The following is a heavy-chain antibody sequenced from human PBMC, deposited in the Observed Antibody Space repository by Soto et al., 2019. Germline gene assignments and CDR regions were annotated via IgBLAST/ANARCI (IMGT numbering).Heavy chain of an antibody. D-gene: IGHD3-22*01. V-gene: IGHV1-69*13. CDR3: ARDGALYDSSGYYFLY. CDR1: GGTFSRYA. CDR2: ITPMFGKP. J-gene: IGHJ4*02. Sequence: ASVKVSCKASGGTFSRYAINWVRQAPGQGLEWMGGITPMFGKPNYAQKFQGRVTITADEFTSTGYMELRSLRSDDTAVYYCARDGALYDSSGYYFLYWGEGTLVTVSS.